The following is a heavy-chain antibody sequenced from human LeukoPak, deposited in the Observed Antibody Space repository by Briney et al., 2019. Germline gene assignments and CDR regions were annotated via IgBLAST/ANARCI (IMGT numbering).Heavy chain of an antibody. CDR3: AREMGDYGDYFDY. D-gene: IGHD4-17*01. V-gene: IGHV1-46*01. Sequence: ASVKVSCKASGYTFTSYYMHWVRQAPGQGLEWMGTINPSGGSTSYTQKFQGRVTMTRDTSTSTVYMELSSLRSEDTAVYYCAREMGDYGDYFDYWGQGTLVTVSS. CDR1: GYTFTSYY. J-gene: IGHJ4*02. CDR2: INPSGGST.